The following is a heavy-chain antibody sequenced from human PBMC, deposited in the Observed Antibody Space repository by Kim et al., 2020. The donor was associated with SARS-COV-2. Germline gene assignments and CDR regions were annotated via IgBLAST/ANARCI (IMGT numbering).Heavy chain of an antibody. D-gene: IGHD1-26*01. Sequence: RFTISRDNSKNTLYLQMNSLRAEDTAVYYCAKDFYSGSYHVGDYYYGMDVWGQGTTVTVSS. V-gene: IGHV3-30*02. CDR3: AKDFYSGSYHVGDYYYGMDV. J-gene: IGHJ6*02.